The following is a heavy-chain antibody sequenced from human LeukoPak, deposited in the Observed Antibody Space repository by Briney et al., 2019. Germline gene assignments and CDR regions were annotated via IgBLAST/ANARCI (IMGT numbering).Heavy chain of an antibody. CDR3: AGGPSGYHNT. V-gene: IGHV3-30*02. Sequence: GGSLRLSCAASGFTFNSYGMHWVRQAPGKGLEWVAFIRYDGSNKYYADSVKGRFTISRDNSKNTLYVQMNSLRAEDTAVYYCAGGPSGYHNTGGQGTLVTVSS. CDR2: IRYDGSNK. J-gene: IGHJ4*02. D-gene: IGHD5-12*01. CDR1: GFTFNSYG.